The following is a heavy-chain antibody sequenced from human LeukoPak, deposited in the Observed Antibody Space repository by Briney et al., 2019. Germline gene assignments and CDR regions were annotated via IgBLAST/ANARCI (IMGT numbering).Heavy chain of an antibody. D-gene: IGHD2-15*01. CDR1: GGAFSGYY. V-gene: IGHV4-34*01. J-gene: IGHJ3*02. CDR3: ARGPIVVVVAATGVFDI. CDR2: INHSGST. Sequence: PSETLSFTCAVYGGAFSGYYWCWIRQPPGKGLEWIGEINHSGSTNYNPSLKSRVTISVDTSKNQFSLKLSSVTAADTAVYYCARGPIVVVVAATGVFDIWGQGTMVTVSS.